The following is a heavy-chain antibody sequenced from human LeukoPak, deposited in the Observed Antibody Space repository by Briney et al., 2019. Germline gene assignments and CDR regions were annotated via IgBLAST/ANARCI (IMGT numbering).Heavy chain of an antibody. CDR1: GXXXXXNHYX. V-gene: IGHV4-39*01. CDR2: XXHSGSV. Sequence: PSETLSLXCTVXGXXXXXNHYXXXXXRXPXGKGLDWIGSXXHSGSVXXXPXLRSRATISVDTSKNQLSLKLSSVTAADTAVYXCXXHXGYNYGHVXNWGXXTLVTVSS. D-gene: IGHD5-18*01. J-gene: IGHJ4*01. CDR3: XXHXGYNYGHVXN.